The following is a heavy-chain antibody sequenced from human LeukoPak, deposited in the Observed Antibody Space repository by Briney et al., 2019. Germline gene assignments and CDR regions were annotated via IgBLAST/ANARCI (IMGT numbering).Heavy chain of an antibody. V-gene: IGHV4-34*01. CDR1: GGSFSGYY. CDR2: INHSGST. D-gene: IGHD5-24*01. CDR3: ARGRYYFDY. Sequence: SETLSLTCAVYGGSFSGYYWSWIRQPPGKGLEWIGEINHSGSTNYNPSLKSRVTISVDTSKNQFSLKLSSVTAADTAVYYCARGRYYFDYWGQGTMVTVSS. J-gene: IGHJ4*02.